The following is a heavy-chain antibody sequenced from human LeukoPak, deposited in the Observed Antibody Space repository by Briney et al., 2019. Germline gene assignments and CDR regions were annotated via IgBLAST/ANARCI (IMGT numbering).Heavy chain of an antibody. D-gene: IGHD4-17*01. CDR1: GGSISSYY. CDR2: IYYSGST. J-gene: IGHJ4*02. V-gene: IGHV4-59*01. CDR3: ARSDYGYSKLDY. Sequence: KPSETLSLTCTVSGGSISSYYLSWLRQPRGKGLEWIGYIYYSGSTNYNPSLKSRVTISVDTSKNQFSLKLSSVTAADTAVYYCARSDYGYSKLDYWGQGTLVTVSS.